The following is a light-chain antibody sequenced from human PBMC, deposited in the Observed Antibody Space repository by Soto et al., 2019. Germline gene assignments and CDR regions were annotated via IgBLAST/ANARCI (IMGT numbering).Light chain of an antibody. CDR2: NNN. V-gene: IGLV1-47*02. J-gene: IGLJ2*01. CDR3: AAWDDSRSGTV. CDR1: RSNIGSNY. Sequence: QSVLTQPPSASGTPGQRVTISCSGSRSNIGSNYVFWYQQLPGTAPKLLIYNNNQRPSGVPDRFSGSKSGTSASLAISGLRSEDEADYYCAAWDDSRSGTVFGGGTKLTVL.